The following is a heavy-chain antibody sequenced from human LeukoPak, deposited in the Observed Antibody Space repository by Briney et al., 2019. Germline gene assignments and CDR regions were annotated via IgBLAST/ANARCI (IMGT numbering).Heavy chain of an antibody. CDR3: ARLEYYYDSSGYYYYYGKDV. Sequence: SETLSLTCAVYGGSFSGYYWSWIRQPPGKGLEWIGEINHSGSTNYNPSLKSRVTISVDTSKNQFSLKLSSVTAADTAVYYCARLEYYYDSSGYYYYYGKDVWGQGTTVTVSS. V-gene: IGHV4-34*01. D-gene: IGHD3-22*01. J-gene: IGHJ6*02. CDR1: GGSFSGYY. CDR2: INHSGST.